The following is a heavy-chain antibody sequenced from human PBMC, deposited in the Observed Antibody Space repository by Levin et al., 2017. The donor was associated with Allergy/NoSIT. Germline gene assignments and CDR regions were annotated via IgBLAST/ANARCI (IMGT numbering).Heavy chain of an antibody. J-gene: IGHJ5*02. D-gene: IGHD2-2*01. CDR2: IYYSGST. Sequence: SETLSLSCTVSGGSISSYYWSWIRQPPGKGLEWIGYIYYSGSTNYNPSLKSRVTISVDTSKNQFSLKLSSVTAADTAVYYCARMYCSSTSCYAGMGLNWFDPWGQGTLVTVSS. CDR3: ARMYCSSTSCYAGMGLNWFDP. V-gene: IGHV4-59*01. CDR1: GGSISSYY.